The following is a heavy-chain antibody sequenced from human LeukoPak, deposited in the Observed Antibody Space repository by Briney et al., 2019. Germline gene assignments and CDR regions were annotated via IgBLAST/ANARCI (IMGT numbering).Heavy chain of an antibody. CDR2: INPNSGGT. J-gene: IGHJ4*02. CDR3: ARGSVPPYYYDSSGYPLDY. V-gene: IGHV1-2*02. Sequence: GASVKVSCKASGYTFTGYYMHWVRQAPGQGLEWMGWINPNSGGTNYAQKFQGRVTMTRDTSISTAYMELSRLRSDDTAVYYCARGSVPPYYYDSSGYPLDYWGQGTLVTVSS. D-gene: IGHD3-22*01. CDR1: GYTFTGYY.